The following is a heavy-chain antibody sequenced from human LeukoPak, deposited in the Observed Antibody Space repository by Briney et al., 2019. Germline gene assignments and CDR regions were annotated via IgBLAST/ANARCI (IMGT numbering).Heavy chain of an antibody. CDR2: ISAYNGNT. D-gene: IGHD3-22*01. CDR1: GYTFTSYG. J-gene: IGHJ1*01. V-gene: IGHV1-18*01. Sequence: ASVKVSCKASGYTFTSYGISWVRQAPGQGLEWMGWISAYNGNTNYAQKLQGRVTMTTDTSTSTAYMELRRLRSDDTAVYYCARDHGDYDSSGYYSRYFQHWGQGSLVTVSS. CDR3: ARDHGDYDSSGYYSRYFQH.